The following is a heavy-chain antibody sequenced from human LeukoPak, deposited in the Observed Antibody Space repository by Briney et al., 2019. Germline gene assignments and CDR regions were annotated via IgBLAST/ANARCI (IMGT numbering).Heavy chain of an antibody. CDR1: GFTFSIFW. CDR2: IKQDGSQK. Sequence: GGSLRLSCAASGFTFSIFWITWGRRAPGRGLEWVAIIKQDGSQKYYVDSVKGRLTISRDNARNSLYLQMNSLRAEDTAVYWAVAGTNYWGQGTLVTVSS. CDR3: VAGTNY. J-gene: IGHJ4*02. V-gene: IGHV3-7*05. D-gene: IGHD6-19*01.